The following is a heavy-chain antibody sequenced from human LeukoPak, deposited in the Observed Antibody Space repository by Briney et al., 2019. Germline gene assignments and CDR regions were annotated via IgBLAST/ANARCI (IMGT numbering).Heavy chain of an antibody. D-gene: IGHD6-13*01. CDR2: ISSSSSYI. CDR1: GFTFSSYS. Sequence: GGSLRLSCAASGFTFSSYSMNWVRQAPGKGLEWVSSISSSSSYIYYADSVEGRFTISRDNAKNSLYLQMNSLRAEDTAVYYCAKDPTSYSSSWYGWFDPWGQGTLVTVSS. CDR3: AKDPTSYSSSWYGWFDP. J-gene: IGHJ5*02. V-gene: IGHV3-21*01.